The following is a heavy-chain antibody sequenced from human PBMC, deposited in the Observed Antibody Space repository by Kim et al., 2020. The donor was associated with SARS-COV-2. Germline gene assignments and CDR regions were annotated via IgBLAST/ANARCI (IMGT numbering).Heavy chain of an antibody. D-gene: IGHD1-1*01. CDR3: SRHGTSGPNDLDY. J-gene: IGHJ4*02. Sequence: GGSLRLSCTGSGFTFSSHAIHWIRQAPGKGLECVGVISENGNSKYYADSVKGRFTISRDNSKNTVYLQMASLRSEDTAVYYCSRHGTSGPNDLDYWGQGTQVAVSS. V-gene: IGHV3-30-3*01. CDR1: GFTFSSHA. CDR2: ISENGNSK.